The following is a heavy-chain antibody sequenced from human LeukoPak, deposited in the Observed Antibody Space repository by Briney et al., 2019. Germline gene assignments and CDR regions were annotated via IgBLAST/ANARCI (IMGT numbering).Heavy chain of an antibody. J-gene: IGHJ3*02. D-gene: IGHD1-20*01. V-gene: IGHV4-59*01. CDR3: ARDLGGNNWDAFDI. CDR1: GDSINSYY. Sequence: PSETLSLTCTVSGDSINSYYWNWIRQPPGKGLEWIGYISYSGSTNYNPPLKSRVTISVDTSKNQFSLKLSSVTAADTAVYYCARDLGGNNWDAFDIWGQGTMVTVSS. CDR2: ISYSGST.